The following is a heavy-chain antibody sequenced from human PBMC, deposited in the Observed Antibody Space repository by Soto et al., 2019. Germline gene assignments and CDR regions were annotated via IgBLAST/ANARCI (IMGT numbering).Heavy chain of an antibody. D-gene: IGHD1-26*01. J-gene: IGHJ4*02. CDR1: GYTFTSYY. Sequence: QVQLVQSGAEVKKPGASVKVSCKASGYTFTSYYMHWVRQAPGQGLEWMGIINPSGGSTSYAQKFQGRVTMTRDTSTSTVYMALSSLRSEDTAVYYCASSGIVGATTSDWGQGTLVTVSS. CDR2: INPSGGST. V-gene: IGHV1-46*01. CDR3: ASSGIVGATTSD.